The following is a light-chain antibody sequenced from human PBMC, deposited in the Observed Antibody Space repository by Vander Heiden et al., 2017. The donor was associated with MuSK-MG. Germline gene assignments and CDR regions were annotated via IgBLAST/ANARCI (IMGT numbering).Light chain of an antibody. CDR1: SLRSYY. Sequence: SSELTQDPTVSVALGQTVRITCQGDSLRSYYASWYQRKPGQAPVLVIYGKNNRPSGIPDRFSGSSSGNTASLTITGAQAEDEADYYCNSRDSSGNHYVFGTGTKVTVL. J-gene: IGLJ1*01. V-gene: IGLV3-19*01. CDR2: GKN. CDR3: NSRDSSGNHYV.